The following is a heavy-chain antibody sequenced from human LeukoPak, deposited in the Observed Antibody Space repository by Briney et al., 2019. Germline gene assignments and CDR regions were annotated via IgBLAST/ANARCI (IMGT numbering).Heavy chain of an antibody. CDR1: GLTFSSYA. V-gene: IGHV3-30-3*01. CDR2: ISYDGSNI. CDR3: AKDQGSSSGWYSRDGFAL. Sequence: PGRSLRLSCADSGLTFSSYAFHWVRQAPGKGLEWVAVISYDGSNIYHADSVEGRFTISRDNSKNTLYLQMNSLRAEDTALYYCAKDQGSSSGWYSRDGFALWGRGTMVTVSS. J-gene: IGHJ3*01. D-gene: IGHD6-19*01.